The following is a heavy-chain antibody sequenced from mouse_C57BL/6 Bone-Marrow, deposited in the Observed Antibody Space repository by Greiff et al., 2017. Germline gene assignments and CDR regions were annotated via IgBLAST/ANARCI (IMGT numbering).Heavy chain of an antibody. CDR2: IYPSDSYT. CDR3: VSDRDYCSWFAY. CDR1: GYTFTSYW. D-gene: IGHD1-1*01. V-gene: IGHV1-69*01. Sequence: QVQLQQPGAELVMPGASVKLSCKASGYTFTSYWMHWVKQRPGQGLEWIGEIYPSDSYTNYNQKFKGKSTLTLDKSSSTAYMQLSSLTSEYCAVYYCVSDRDYCSWFAYWGQGTLVTVSA. J-gene: IGHJ3*01.